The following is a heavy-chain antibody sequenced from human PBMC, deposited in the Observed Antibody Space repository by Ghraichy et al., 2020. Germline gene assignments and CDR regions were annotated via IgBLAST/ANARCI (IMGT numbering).Heavy chain of an antibody. CDR3: AKPPQDIEGRSLCKEFALHV. J-gene: IGHJ3*01. Sequence: ASVKVSCKASGYIFTDYYLNWVRQAPGQGLEWMGRIDPKNGDTTYAENFQGRVTMTKDTSNSTAYLELSRLTSNDTAVYFCAKPPQDIEGRSLCKEFALHVTGQGAKVIVPS. V-gene: IGHV1-2*06. D-gene: IGHD2-15*01. CDR1: GYIFTDYY. CDR2: IDPKNGDT.